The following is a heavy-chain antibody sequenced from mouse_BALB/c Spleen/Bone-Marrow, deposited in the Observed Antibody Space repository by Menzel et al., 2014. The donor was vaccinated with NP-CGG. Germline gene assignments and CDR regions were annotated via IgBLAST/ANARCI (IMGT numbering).Heavy chain of an antibody. CDR2: IGTSDSYT. CDR1: GYTFTDNW. J-gene: IGHJ4*01. CDR3: ARGGHDFSLDY. D-gene: IGHD2-4*01. V-gene: IGHV1-69*01. Sequence: SGAELGMPGASVKMSCKASGYTFTDNWIYWVKQRPGQGLEWIGAIGTSDSYTNFNQKFMGKASLTVDASSSTAYMQVSSLTSDDSAVYYCARGGHDFSLDYWGQGTSVTVSS.